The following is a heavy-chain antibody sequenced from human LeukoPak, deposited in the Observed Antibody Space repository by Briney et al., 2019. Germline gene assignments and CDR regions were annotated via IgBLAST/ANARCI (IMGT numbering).Heavy chain of an antibody. CDR2: IKVIGDDI. V-gene: IGHV3-74*01. D-gene: IGHD1-7*01. Sequence: PGGSLRLSCGASGFNFRDDWMHWVRQAPGKGLVWLSGIKVIGDDIGYADSVRGRFTISRDNDKNTLYLQMRSLRAEDTAVYYCVRDAPGTTPFDHWGQGTLVTVSS. CDR1: GFNFRDDW. J-gene: IGHJ4*02. CDR3: VRDAPGTTPFDH.